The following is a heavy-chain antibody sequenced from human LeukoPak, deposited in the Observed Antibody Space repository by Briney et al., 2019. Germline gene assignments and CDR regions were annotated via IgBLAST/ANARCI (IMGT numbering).Heavy chain of an antibody. CDR1: GFTFSSYE. V-gene: IGHV3-48*03. D-gene: IGHD2-15*01. CDR2: ISSSGSTI. CDR3: ARTPGYCSGGSCHYYYYGMVV. Sequence: PPGGSLRLSCAASGFTFSSYEMNWVRQAPGKGLEWVSYISSSGSTIYYADSVKGRFTISRDNSKNTLYLQMNSLRAEDTAVCYRARTPGYCSGGSCHYYYYGMVVWGEGATVTVSS. J-gene: IGHJ6*02.